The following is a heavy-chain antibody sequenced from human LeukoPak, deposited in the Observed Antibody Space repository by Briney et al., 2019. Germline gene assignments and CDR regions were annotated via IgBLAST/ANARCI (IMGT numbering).Heavy chain of an antibody. J-gene: IGHJ4*02. Sequence: SQTLSLTCTVSGGSISSSSYYWGWIRQPPGKGLEWIGSFYYSGSTYYNPSLKSRVTISVDTSKTQFSLKLSSVTAADTAVYYCARLYTSGWYPGDAEYWGQGTLVTVSS. CDR2: FYYSGST. CDR1: GGSISSSSYY. D-gene: IGHD6-19*01. V-gene: IGHV4-39*01. CDR3: ARLYTSGWYPGDAEY.